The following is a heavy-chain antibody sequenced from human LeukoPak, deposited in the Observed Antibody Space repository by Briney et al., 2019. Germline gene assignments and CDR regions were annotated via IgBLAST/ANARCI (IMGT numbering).Heavy chain of an antibody. CDR1: GYTFTGYY. V-gene: IGHV1-46*01. CDR3: ARGQADIVATTTFDY. J-gene: IGHJ4*02. CDR2: INPSGGST. D-gene: IGHD5-12*01. Sequence: ASVKVSCKASGYTFTGYYMHWVRQAPGQGLEWMGIINPSGGSTSYAQKFQGRVAMTRDTSTSTVYMELSSLRSEDTAVYYCARGQADIVATTTFDYWGQGTLVTVSS.